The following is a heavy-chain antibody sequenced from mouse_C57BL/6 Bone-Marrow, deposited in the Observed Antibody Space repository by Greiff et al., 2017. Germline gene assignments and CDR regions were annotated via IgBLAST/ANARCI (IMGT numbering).Heavy chain of an antibody. V-gene: IGHV5-4*01. J-gene: IGHJ2*01. CDR3: ARIYYYGLFDY. D-gene: IGHD1-1*01. CDR1: GFTFSSYA. Sequence: EVQGVESGGGLVKPGGSLKLSCAASGFTFSSYAMSWVRQPPEKRLEWVATISDGGSYTYYPDNVKGRFTISRDNAKNNLYLQMSHLKSEDTAMYYCARIYYYGLFDYWGQGTTLTVSS. CDR2: ISDGGSYT.